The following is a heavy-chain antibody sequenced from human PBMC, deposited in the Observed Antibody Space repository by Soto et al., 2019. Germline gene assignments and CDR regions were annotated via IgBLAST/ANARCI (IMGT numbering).Heavy chain of an antibody. V-gene: IGHV4-59*08. CDR2: TDYSGHT. CDR3: ARAVGDPLYYLDY. J-gene: IGHJ4*02. Sequence: QVQLQESGPGLVRPSETLSLTCTVSSDSISSYYWIWIRQSPGKGLEWIGDTDYSGHTNYNPSLKRRVTISGDTSKNQSPLRLSSVTAADTAVYYCARAVGDPLYYLDYWGQGTLVTVSS. D-gene: IGHD6-19*01. CDR1: SDSISSYY.